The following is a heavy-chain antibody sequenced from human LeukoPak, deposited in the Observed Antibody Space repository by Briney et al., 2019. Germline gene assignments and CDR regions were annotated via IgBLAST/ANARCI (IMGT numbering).Heavy chain of an antibody. Sequence: GGSLRLSCAASGFTFSAYWMHWVRQAPGKGLLWVSRINSDGTSTNYAASVRGRFTISRDNAKTTLYLQMKSLRAEDTAVYYCARGLDYYAMDVWGQGTTVAVSS. J-gene: IGHJ6*02. CDR2: INSDGTST. V-gene: IGHV3-74*01. CDR1: GFTFSAYW. CDR3: ARGLDYYAMDV.